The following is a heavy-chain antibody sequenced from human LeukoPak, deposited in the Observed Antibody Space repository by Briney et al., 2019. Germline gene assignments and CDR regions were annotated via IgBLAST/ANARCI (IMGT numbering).Heavy chain of an antibody. Sequence: ASVKVSCKASGYTFTGYYMHWVRQAPGQGLEWMGWINPNSGGTNYAQKFQGRVTMTRDTSISTAYMELSRLRSDDTAVYYCARESKVVVPAALDYWGQGTLVTVSS. CDR3: ARESKVVVPAALDY. CDR2: INPNSGGT. D-gene: IGHD2-2*01. J-gene: IGHJ4*02. CDR1: GYTFTGYY. V-gene: IGHV1-2*02.